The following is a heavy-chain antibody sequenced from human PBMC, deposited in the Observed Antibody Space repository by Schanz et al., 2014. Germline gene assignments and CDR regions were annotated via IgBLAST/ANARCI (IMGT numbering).Heavy chain of an antibody. Sequence: EVQLAESGGGLVQPGGSLRLSCAASTFTFSSDCMSWVRQIPGKGLEWVSAISGGGGTTYYADSVKGRFTISRDNSKNTLYLQMNSLRPEDTAVYYCAKGRFGELSAFDIWGQGTMVTVSS. V-gene: IGHV3-23*04. D-gene: IGHD3-10*01. J-gene: IGHJ3*02. CDR3: AKGRFGELSAFDI. CDR1: TFTFSSDC. CDR2: ISGGGGTT.